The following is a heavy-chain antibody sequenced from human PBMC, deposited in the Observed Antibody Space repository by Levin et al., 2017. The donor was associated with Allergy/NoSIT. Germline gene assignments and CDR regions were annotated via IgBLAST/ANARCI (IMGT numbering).Heavy chain of an antibody. CDR3: TQSFDY. J-gene: IGHJ4*02. CDR1: GFSLDTFGVG. V-gene: IGHV2-5*02. CDR2: IYWDDDK. Sequence: SGPTLVKPTQTLTLTCTFSGFSLDTFGVGVAWVRQPPGKALEWLALIYWDDDKRYSPSLKSRLTITKDTSKNEVVLSMTNMDPVDTATYYCTQSFDYWGPGTLVTVSS.